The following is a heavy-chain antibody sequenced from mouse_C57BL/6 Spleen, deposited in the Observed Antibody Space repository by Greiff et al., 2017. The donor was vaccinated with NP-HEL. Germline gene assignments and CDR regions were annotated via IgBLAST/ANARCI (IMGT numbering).Heavy chain of an antibody. CDR2: IDPANGNT. Sequence: EVQLQQPVAELVRPGASVKLSCTASGFNIKNTYMHWVKQRPEQGLEWIGRIDPANGNTKYDPKFQGKATITADTSSNTAYLQLSSLTSEDTAIYFCARDYYGNGHAWFAYWGQGTLVTVSA. CDR3: ARDYYGNGHAWFAY. J-gene: IGHJ3*01. CDR1: GFNIKNTY. V-gene: IGHV14-3*01. D-gene: IGHD1-1*01.